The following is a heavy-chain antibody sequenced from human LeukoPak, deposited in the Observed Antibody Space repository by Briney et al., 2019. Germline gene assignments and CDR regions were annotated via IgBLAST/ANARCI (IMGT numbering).Heavy chain of an antibody. CDR3: ERVRGAGTFVVFGP. Sequence: SETLSLTCTVSGGSISSYYWSWIRQPAGKGLEWIGRIYTSGSTNYNPSLKSRLTMTVDTSKNQFSLKLNSVTAADTAVYYCERVRGAGTFVVFGPWGQGTLVTVSS. J-gene: IGHJ5*02. CDR2: IYTSGST. D-gene: IGHD6-13*01. V-gene: IGHV4-4*07. CDR1: GGSISSYY.